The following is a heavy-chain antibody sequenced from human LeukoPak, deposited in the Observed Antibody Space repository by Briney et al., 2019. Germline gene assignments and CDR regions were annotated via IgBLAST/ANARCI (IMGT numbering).Heavy chain of an antibody. Sequence: PSETLSLTCAVYGGSFSGYYWSWIRQPPGKGLEWIGEINHSGSTNYNPSLKSRVTISVDTSKNQFSLKLSSVTAADTAISGFEWVDPWAQGTLVTVSS. D-gene: IGHD6-19*01. CDR2: INHSGST. V-gene: IGHV4-34*03. J-gene: IGHJ5*02. CDR3: EWVDP. CDR1: GGSFSGYY.